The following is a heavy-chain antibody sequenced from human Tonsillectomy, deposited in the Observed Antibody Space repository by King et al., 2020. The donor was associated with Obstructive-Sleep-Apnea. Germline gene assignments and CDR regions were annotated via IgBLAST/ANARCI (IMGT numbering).Heavy chain of an antibody. J-gene: IGHJ4*02. D-gene: IGHD3-3*01. V-gene: IGHV1-18*04. Sequence: VQLVQSGAEVKKPGASVKVSCKASGYTFTSYGISWVRQAPGQGLEWMGWISAYNGNTNYAQKLQGRVTMTTDTSTSTAYMELRSLRSDDTAVYYCAGDRTIFGVVIINFDYWGQGTLVTVSS. CDR3: AGDRTIFGVVIINFDY. CDR1: GYTFTSYG. CDR2: ISAYNGNT.